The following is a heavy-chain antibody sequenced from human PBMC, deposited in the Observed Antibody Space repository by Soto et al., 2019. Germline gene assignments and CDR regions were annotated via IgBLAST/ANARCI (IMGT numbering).Heavy chain of an antibody. CDR2: IRSKANNYAT. Sequence: GGSLRLSCATSGFTFSASAMHWVRQVSGKGLESIARIRSKANNYATTYAASVKGRFTISKDDSENTVYLQMNSLKTEDTAIYYCTKQIYGGNSWGQGTLVTVSS. J-gene: IGHJ4*02. CDR1: GFTFSASA. D-gene: IGHD2-21*02. V-gene: IGHV3-73*01. CDR3: TKQIYGGNS.